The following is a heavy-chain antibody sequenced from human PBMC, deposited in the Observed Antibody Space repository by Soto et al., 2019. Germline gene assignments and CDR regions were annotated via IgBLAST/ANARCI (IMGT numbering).Heavy chain of an antibody. Sequence: QVQLVESGGGVVQPGRSLRLSCAASGFTFSSYAMHWVRQAPGKGLEWVAVISFDGSNKYYADSVQGRFTISRDNSKNTLFLQINTLRAEDTAVYYCAKDPGYGDYEDYFDYWGQGTLVTVSS. D-gene: IGHD4-17*01. CDR2: ISFDGSNK. V-gene: IGHV3-30*18. CDR3: AKDPGYGDYEDYFDY. J-gene: IGHJ4*02. CDR1: GFTFSSYA.